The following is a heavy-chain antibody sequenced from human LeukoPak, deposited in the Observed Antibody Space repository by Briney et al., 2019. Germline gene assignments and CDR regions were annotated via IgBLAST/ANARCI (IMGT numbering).Heavy chain of an antibody. V-gene: IGHV3-11*03. CDR1: GFTFSDYY. D-gene: IGHD5-12*01. CDR3: ASSLDIVATMDY. Sequence: PGGSLRLSCAASGFTFSDYYMSWIRQAPGKGLEWFSYISSSSSYTNYADSVKGRFTISRDNAKNSLYLQMNSLRAEDTAVYYCASSLDIVATMDYWGQGTLVTVSS. CDR2: ISSSSSYT. J-gene: IGHJ4*02.